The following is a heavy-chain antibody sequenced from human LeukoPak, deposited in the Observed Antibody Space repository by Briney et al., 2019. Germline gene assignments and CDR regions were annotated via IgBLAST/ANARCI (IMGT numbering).Heavy chain of an antibody. Sequence: GGSLRLSCTASGFTFSSYSMSWVRQAPGKGLEWVSNIRSNGRETYYADSVKGRFTISRDNPENTLFLEMNSPRAEDSAVYYCVKGGYTTYFDPWGQGTLVAVSS. CDR2: IRSNGRET. CDR1: GFTFSSYS. V-gene: IGHV3-23*01. D-gene: IGHD2-15*01. CDR3: VKGGYTTYFDP. J-gene: IGHJ5*02.